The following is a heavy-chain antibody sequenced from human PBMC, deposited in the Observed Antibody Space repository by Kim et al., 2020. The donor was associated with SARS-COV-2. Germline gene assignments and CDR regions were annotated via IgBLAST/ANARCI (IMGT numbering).Heavy chain of an antibody. D-gene: IGHD4-17*01. CDR1: GYTFTSYA. CDR3: ARERDDYGDSYYYYGMDV. J-gene: IGHJ6*02. V-gene: IGHV1-3*01. CDR2: INAGNGNT. Sequence: ASVKVSCKASGYTFTSYAMHWVRQAPGQRLEWMGWINAGNGNTKYSQKFQGRVTITRDTSASTAYMELSSLRSEDTAVYYCARERDDYGDSYYYYGMDVWGQGTTVTVSS.